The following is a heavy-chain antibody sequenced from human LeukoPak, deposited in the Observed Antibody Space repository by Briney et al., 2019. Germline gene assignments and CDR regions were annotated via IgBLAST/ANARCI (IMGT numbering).Heavy chain of an antibody. Sequence: PGGSLRLSCEASGFRFSSYWMSWVRQAPGKGLEWVANIKQDGSEDYYVDSVKGRFAISRDNAKNSLYSQMNSLRAEDTAVYYCARDRDSGSISWYFLFDYWGQGSLVTVSS. D-gene: IGHD2-2*01. CDR2: IKQDGSED. CDR3: ARDRDSGSISWYFLFDY. J-gene: IGHJ4*02. V-gene: IGHV3-7*01. CDR1: GFRFSSYW.